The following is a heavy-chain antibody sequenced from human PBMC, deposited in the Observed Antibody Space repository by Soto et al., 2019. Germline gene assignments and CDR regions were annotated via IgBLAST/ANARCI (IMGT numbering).Heavy chain of an antibody. V-gene: IGHV1-18*01. J-gene: IGHJ4*02. CDR3: ARDAPPADY. CDR1: GYTFTSYS. CDR2: ISAYNGNT. Sequence: QVQLVQSGAEVKKPGASVKVSCKASGYTFTSYSISWVRQAPGQGLEWMGWISAYNGNTNYAQKLQGRVTMTTDTTTRTADMEVMSRMSDDTAVYYCARDAPPADYWGQGTLVTVSS.